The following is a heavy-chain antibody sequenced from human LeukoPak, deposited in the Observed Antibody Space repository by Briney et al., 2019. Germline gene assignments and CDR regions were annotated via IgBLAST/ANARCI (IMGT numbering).Heavy chain of an antibody. CDR2: IYPGDSDT. Sequence: GESLKISCKGSGYSFTNYWIGWVRQMPGKGLEWMGIIYPGDSDTKYSPSFQGQVTFSADKSISTAYLQWSSLKASDTAMYYCARSRYDFWSGPYNAFDIWGQGTMVTVSS. V-gene: IGHV5-51*01. CDR3: ARSRYDFWSGPYNAFDI. D-gene: IGHD3-3*01. J-gene: IGHJ3*02. CDR1: GYSFTNYW.